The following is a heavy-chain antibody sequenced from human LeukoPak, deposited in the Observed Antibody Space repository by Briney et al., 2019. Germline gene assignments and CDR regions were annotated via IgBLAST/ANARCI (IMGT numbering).Heavy chain of an antibody. CDR3: ARTPPGGWYGSHDY. CDR2: ISSSSSSI. J-gene: IGHJ4*02. Sequence: PGGSLRLSCAASGFTFSSYSMNWVRQAPGKGLEWVSLISSSSSSIFYADSVKGRSTVSRDSAKNSLYLQMNSLRGEDTAVYYCARTPPGGWYGSHDYWGQGTLVTVSS. V-gene: IGHV3-21*01. CDR1: GFTFSSYS. D-gene: IGHD6-19*01.